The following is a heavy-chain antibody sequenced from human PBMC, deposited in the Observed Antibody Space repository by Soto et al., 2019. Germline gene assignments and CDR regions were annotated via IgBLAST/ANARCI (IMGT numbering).Heavy chain of an antibody. V-gene: IGHV1-3*01. CDR2: VNAGNGNT. Sequence: QVKLVQSGAKVKKPGASVKVSCKASGYTFTIYTMHSLRQAPGQSLERIGWVNAGNGNTNYSQNFQGRVTITRDTSASTPYMELSSLRSEDTAVYYCARDPPTAPVDIWGQGTMVTVSP. J-gene: IGHJ3*02. CDR3: ARDPPTAPVDI. CDR1: GYTFTIYT.